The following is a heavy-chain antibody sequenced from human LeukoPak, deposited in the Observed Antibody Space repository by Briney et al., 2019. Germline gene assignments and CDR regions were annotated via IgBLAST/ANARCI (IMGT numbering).Heavy chain of an antibody. J-gene: IGHJ4*02. CDR1: GFTFSSYG. D-gene: IGHD6-13*01. Sequence: GGSLRLSCAASGFTFSSYGMHWVRQAPGEGLEWVAVISYDGSNKYYADSVKGRFTVSRDNSKNTLYLQMNSLRAEDTAVYYCAKDIAAAGVIDYWGQGTLVTVSS. CDR2: ISYDGSNK. V-gene: IGHV3-30*18. CDR3: AKDIAAAGVIDY.